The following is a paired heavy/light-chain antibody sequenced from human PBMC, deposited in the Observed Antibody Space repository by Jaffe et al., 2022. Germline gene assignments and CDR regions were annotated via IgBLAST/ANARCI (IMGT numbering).Heavy chain of an antibody. J-gene: IGHJ3*02. D-gene: IGHD3-22*01. CDR3: ARDNPLVVITKVNDAFDI. CDR1: GGSISSGSYY. CDR2: IYTSGST. V-gene: IGHV4-61*02. Sequence: QVQLQESGPGLVKPSQTLSLTCTVSGGSISSGSYYWSWIRQPAGKGLEWIGRIYTSGSTNYNPSLKSRVTISVDTSKNQFSLKLSSVTAADTAVYYCARDNPLVVITKVNDAFDIWGQGTMVTVSS.
Light chain of an antibody. J-gene: IGKJ3*01. CDR1: QSVSSY. V-gene: IGKV3-11*01. CDR3: QQRSNCPFA. Sequence: EIVLTQSPATLSLSPGERATLSCRASQSVSSYLAWYQQKPGQAPRLLIYDASNRATGIPARFSGSGSGTDFTLTISSLEPEDFAVYYCQQRSNCPFAFGPGTKVDIK. CDR2: DAS.